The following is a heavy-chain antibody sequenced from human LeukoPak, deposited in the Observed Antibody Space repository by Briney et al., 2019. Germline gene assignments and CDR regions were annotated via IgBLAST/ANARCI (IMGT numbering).Heavy chain of an antibody. CDR2: IDSDGSTI. J-gene: IGHJ4*02. Sequence: GGSLRLSCAGSGFTFSNTWMHWVRQAPGEGLVWVSRIDSDGSTINYADSVKGRFTISRDNARNTLYLQMNSLRVEDTALYFCATAGNYRFDYWGQGTLVTVSS. V-gene: IGHV3-74*01. D-gene: IGHD1-7*01. CDR3: ATAGNYRFDY. CDR1: GFTFSNTW.